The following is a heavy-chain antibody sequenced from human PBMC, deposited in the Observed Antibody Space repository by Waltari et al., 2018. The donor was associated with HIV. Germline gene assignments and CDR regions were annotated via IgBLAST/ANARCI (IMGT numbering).Heavy chain of an antibody. D-gene: IGHD1-26*01. Sequence: HLQESGPGLVTPSETLSLPCPGTGGSICSLYYFLAWNRQTPGKGLEWIGSIYYSGRTYYNPSLKSRVTISVDTSKSQFSLKLSSVTTADTAVFYCARHALRVGAAYWNFDLWGRGTLVTVSS. V-gene: IGHV4-39*01. CDR2: IYYSGRT. CDR3: ARHALRVGAAYWNFDL. CDR1: GGSICSLYYF. J-gene: IGHJ2*01.